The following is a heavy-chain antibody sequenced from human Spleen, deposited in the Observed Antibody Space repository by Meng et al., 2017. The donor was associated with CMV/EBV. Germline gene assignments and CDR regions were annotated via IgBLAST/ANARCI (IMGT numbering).Heavy chain of an antibody. J-gene: IGHJ4*02. Sequence: GESLKISCAASGFTLRSYWIHWVRQIPGKGLVWVSRISSDGSSTTYADSVKGRFTISRDNTKNTVHLQMNSLRAEDTAIYYCAKAFSSSWYREYYDFWGQGTLVTVSS. CDR2: ISSDGSST. CDR3: AKAFSSSWYREYYDF. D-gene: IGHD6-13*01. CDR1: GFTLRSYW. V-gene: IGHV3-74*03.